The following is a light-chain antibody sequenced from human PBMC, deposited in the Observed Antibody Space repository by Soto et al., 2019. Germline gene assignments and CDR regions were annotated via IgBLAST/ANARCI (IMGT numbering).Light chain of an antibody. V-gene: IGLV2-11*01. CDR2: DVS. J-gene: IGLJ3*02. CDR3: CSYAGSYTYWV. Sequence: QSVLTQPRSVSGSPGQSVTISCTGSSSDVGGYDSVSWYQQHPGIAPKLIIFDVSQRPSGVPARFSGSKSGSTASLTISGLQAEDEADYYCCSYAGSYTYWVFGGGTKLTVL. CDR1: SSDVGGYDS.